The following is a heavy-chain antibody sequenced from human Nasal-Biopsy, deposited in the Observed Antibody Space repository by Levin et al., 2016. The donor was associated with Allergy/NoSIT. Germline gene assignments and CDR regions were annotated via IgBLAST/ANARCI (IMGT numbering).Heavy chain of an antibody. CDR1: GVSVTSGHYY. CDR2: IKSQGAGGTI. V-gene: IGHV3-15*01. D-gene: IGHD3-16*01. J-gene: IGHJ4*02. Sequence: GGSLRLSCSVSGVSVTSGHYYWSWSRQPPGKGLEWVGRIKSQGAGGTIDYAAPVKGRFTFSRDDSRNMVYLQMNNLETEDTAVYYCTWDQFGGPAYYFAYWGRGTLVIVSS. CDR3: TWDQFGGPAYYFAY.